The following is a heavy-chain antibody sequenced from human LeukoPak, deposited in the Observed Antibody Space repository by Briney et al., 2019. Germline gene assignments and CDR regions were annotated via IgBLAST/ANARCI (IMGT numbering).Heavy chain of an antibody. V-gene: IGHV1-69*01. D-gene: IGHD5-18*01. CDR2: IIPIFGTA. CDR1: GGTFSSYA. CDR3: ASKRGYSYGLDY. Sequence: ASVKVSCKASGGTFSSYAISWVRQAPGQGLEWMGGIIPIFGTANYAQKFQGRITITADESTSTGYMELSSLRSEDTAVYYCASKRGYSYGLDYWGQGSLVTVSS. J-gene: IGHJ4*02.